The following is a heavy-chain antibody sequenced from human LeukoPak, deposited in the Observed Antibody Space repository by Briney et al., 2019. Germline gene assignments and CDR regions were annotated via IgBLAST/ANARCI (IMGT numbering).Heavy chain of an antibody. CDR2: VYYSGTT. CDR3: DF. J-gene: IGHJ4*02. V-gene: IGHV4-39*07. CDR1: GDSISLSFYY. Sequence: SETLSLTCSVSGDSISLSFYYWGWIRQPPGKALEWIGSVYYSGTTSYNPSLKSRVTISVDMSKNHFSLRLRSVTAADTAMYYLDFWGQGSQVTVSS.